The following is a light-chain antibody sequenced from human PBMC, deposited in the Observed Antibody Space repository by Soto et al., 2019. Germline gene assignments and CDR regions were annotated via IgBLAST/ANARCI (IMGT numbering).Light chain of an antibody. J-gene: IGKJ1*01. Sequence: DIVMTQSPLSLPVTPGEPAYISCRSSQSLLHSNGYNYLDWYLQKLGQSPXLLIYLGSNRASGVPDRFSGSGSGTDSTLKIRRVEAEDVGVYYCMQPLQSWTFGQGTKVDIK. V-gene: IGKV2-28*01. CDR3: MQPLQSWT. CDR2: LGS. CDR1: QSLLHSNGYNY.